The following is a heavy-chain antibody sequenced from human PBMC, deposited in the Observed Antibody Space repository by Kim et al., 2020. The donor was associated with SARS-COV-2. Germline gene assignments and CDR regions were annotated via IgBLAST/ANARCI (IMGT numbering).Heavy chain of an antibody. Sequence: ASVKVSCKASGYTFTSYAMHWVRQAPGQRLEWMGWINAGNGNTKYSQKFQGRVTITRDTSASTAYMELSSLRSEDTAVYYCARDFEYMGWSRWAFDIWGQGTMVTVSS. V-gene: IGHV1-3*01. CDR1: GYTFTSYA. D-gene: IGHD3-3*01. CDR3: ARDFEYMGWSRWAFDI. CDR2: INAGNGNT. J-gene: IGHJ3*02.